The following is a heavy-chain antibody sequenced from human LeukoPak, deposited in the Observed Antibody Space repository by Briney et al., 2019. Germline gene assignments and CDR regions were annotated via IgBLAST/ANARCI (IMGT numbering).Heavy chain of an antibody. V-gene: IGHV3-64D*09. CDR2: ISFNGRST. CDR1: GSIFSTSA. Sequence: GGSLRLSCSASGSIFSTSAMHWVRQAPGKGLDYVSGISFNGRSTYYADSLKGRFSISRDNSKNTLYLHISSLRDEDTAVYYCAKARESIVYYCVSWGQGTLVTVSS. D-gene: IGHD5/OR15-5a*01. J-gene: IGHJ4*02. CDR3: AKARESIVYYCVS.